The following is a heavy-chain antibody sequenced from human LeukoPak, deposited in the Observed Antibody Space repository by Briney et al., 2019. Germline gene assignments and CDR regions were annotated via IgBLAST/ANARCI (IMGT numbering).Heavy chain of an antibody. Sequence: GGSLRFSCAASGFTFRNYPMNWVRRAPGKGLEWVSVLNPSGSSTYYADSVEGRFTISRDNAKNTLYLQMTSLRGEDSAVYYCARGGKGPGTFDIWGQGTMVTHSS. CDR3: ARGGKGPGTFDI. J-gene: IGHJ3*02. CDR1: GFTFRNYP. D-gene: IGHD6-25*01. CDR2: LNPSGSST. V-gene: IGHV3-23*05.